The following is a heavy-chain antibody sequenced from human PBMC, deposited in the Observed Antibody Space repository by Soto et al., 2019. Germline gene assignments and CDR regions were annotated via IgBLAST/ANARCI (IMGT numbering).Heavy chain of an antibody. CDR2: IYYSGGT. V-gene: IGHV4-61*01. Sequence: PSETLSLTCTVSGGSVSSGSYYWSWIRQPPGKGLEWIGYIYYSGGTNYNPSLKSRVTISVDTSKNQFSLKLSSVTAADTAVYYCASGGTMGAFDIWGQGTMVTVSS. CDR1: GGSVSSGSYY. J-gene: IGHJ3*02. CDR3: ASGGTMGAFDI. D-gene: IGHD1-7*01.